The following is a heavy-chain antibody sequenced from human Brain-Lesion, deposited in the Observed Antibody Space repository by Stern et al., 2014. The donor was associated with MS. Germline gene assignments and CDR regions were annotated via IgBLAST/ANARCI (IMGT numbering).Heavy chain of an antibody. D-gene: IGHD3-3*01. Sequence: VQLVQSGAEVKKPGASVKVSCKTSGYIFTGYYIHWVRQAPGQGLEWMEWINPKTGGTKYAQKFQGRVTMSRDTSISTAYVELSSLTSDDTAVYYCARDQRGITIFGVVTDYYYLGMDVWGQGTTVTVSS. V-gene: IGHV1-2*02. CDR3: ARDQRGITIFGVVTDYYYLGMDV. CDR1: GYIFTGYY. CDR2: INPKTGGT. J-gene: IGHJ6*02.